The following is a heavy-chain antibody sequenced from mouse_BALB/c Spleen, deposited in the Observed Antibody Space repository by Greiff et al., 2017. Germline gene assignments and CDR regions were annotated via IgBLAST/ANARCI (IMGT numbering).Heavy chain of an antibody. V-gene: IGHV1-80*01. J-gene: IGHJ2*01. Sequence: QVQLKQSGAELVRPGSSVKISCKASGYAFSSYWMNWVKQRPGQGLEWIGQIYPGDGDTNYNGKFKGKATLTADKSSSTAYMQLSSLTSEDSAVYFCARGVITTVVIDDWGQGTTLTVSS. CDR3: ARGVITTVVIDD. D-gene: IGHD1-1*01. CDR2: IYPGDGDT. CDR1: GYAFSSYW.